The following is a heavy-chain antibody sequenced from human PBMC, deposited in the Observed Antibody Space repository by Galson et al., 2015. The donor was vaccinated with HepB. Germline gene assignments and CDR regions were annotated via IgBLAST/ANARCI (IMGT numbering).Heavy chain of an antibody. V-gene: IGHV1-24*01. Sequence: SVKVSCKVSGYTLTELSMHWVRQAPGKGLEWMGGFDPEDGETIYAQKFQGRVTMTEDTSTDTAYMELSSLRSEDTAVYYCATLTTGTTDWFDPWGQGTPVTVSS. CDR1: GYTLTELS. J-gene: IGHJ5*02. CDR2: FDPEDGET. D-gene: IGHD1-1*01. CDR3: ATLTTGTTDWFDP.